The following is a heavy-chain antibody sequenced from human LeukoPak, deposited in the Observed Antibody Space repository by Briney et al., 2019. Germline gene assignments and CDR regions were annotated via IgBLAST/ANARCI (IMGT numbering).Heavy chain of an antibody. CDR3: AREGGIVGAITGTYYYYMDV. J-gene: IGHJ6*03. D-gene: IGHD1-26*01. V-gene: IGHV3-20*04. CDR1: GFTFDDYG. Sequence: TGGSLRLSCAASGFTFDDYGMSWVRQAPGKGLEWVSGINWNGGSTAYADSVTGRFTISRDNAKHSLYLQMNSLRAEDTALYYCAREGGIVGAITGTYYYYMDVWGKGTTVTVSS. CDR2: INWNGGST.